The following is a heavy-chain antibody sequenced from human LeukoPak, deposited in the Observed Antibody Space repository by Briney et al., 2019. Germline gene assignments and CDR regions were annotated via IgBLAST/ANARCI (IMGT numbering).Heavy chain of an antibody. CDR3: ARGSPRVVTAIYDY. CDR2: ISYDGSNK. D-gene: IGHD2-21*02. CDR1: GFTFSSYA. Sequence: TGGSLRLSCAASGFTFSSYAMHWVRQAPGKGLEWVAVISYDGSNKYYVDSVKGRFTISRDNSKNTLYLQMNSLRAEDTAVYYCARGSPRVVTAIYDYWGQGTLVTVSS. V-gene: IGHV3-30*04. J-gene: IGHJ4*02.